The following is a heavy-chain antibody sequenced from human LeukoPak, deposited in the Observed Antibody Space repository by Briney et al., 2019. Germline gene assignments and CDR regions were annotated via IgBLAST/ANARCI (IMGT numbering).Heavy chain of an antibody. CDR1: GFTFSSYA. CDR2: ISGSGGST. D-gene: IGHD1-26*01. CDR3: AKAYSGSYYSQGHY. J-gene: IGHJ4*02. Sequence: GGSLRLSCAASGFTFSSYAMSWVRQAPGKGLEWVSAISGSGGSTYYADSVKGRFTISRDNSKNTLYLQMNSLRAEDTAVYYCAKAYSGSYYSQGHYWGQGTLVTVSS. V-gene: IGHV3-23*01.